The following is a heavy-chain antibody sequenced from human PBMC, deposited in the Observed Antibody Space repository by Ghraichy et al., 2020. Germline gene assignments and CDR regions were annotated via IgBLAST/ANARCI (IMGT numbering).Heavy chain of an antibody. D-gene: IGHD5-18*01. CDR2: INHSGST. J-gene: IGHJ6*02. V-gene: IGHV4-34*01. CDR1: GGSFSAYY. CDR3: SRRREVTAMVTLSGMDV. Sequence: SETLSLTCAVYGGSFSAYYWSWIRQPPGKGLEWIGEINHSGSTNYNPSLKSRVTISLDTSKNQFSLKLSSVTAADTAVYYCSRRREVTAMVTLSGMDVWGQGTTVTVSS.